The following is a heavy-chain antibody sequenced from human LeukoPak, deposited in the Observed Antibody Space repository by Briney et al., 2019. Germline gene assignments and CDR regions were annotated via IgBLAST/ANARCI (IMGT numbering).Heavy chain of an antibody. CDR3: ARNEGADAFDI. V-gene: IGHV3-53*01. D-gene: IGHD1-1*01. Sequence: GGSLRLSCAASGFTVSSNYMNWVRQAPGKGLEWVSVIYSGGSTYYADSVKGRFTISRDNSKNSLYLQMNSLRAEDTAVYYCARNEGADAFDIWGQGTMVTVSS. CDR1: GFTVSSNY. CDR2: IYSGGST. J-gene: IGHJ3*02.